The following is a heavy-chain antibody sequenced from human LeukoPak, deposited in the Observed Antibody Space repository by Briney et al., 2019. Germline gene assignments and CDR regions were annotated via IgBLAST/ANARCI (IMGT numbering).Heavy chain of an antibody. V-gene: IGHV3-9*01. D-gene: IGHD6-19*01. J-gene: IGHJ4*02. Sequence: PGGSLRLSCAASGFTFDDYAMPWVRQAPGKGLEWVSGISWNSGSIGYADSVKGRFTISRDNAKNSLYLQMNSLRAEDTALYYCAKVSLPIAVAGTVYFDYWGQGTLVTVSS. CDR3: AKVSLPIAVAGTVYFDY. CDR2: ISWNSGSI. CDR1: GFTFDDYA.